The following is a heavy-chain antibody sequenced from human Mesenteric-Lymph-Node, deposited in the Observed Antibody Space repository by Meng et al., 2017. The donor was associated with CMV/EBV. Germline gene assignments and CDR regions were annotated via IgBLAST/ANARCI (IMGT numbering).Heavy chain of an antibody. CDR2: ISYDGTNK. J-gene: IGHJ6*02. CDR3: ARDGLRRYQPEYYYYGMDV. V-gene: IGHV3-30-3*01. D-gene: IGHD2-2*01. Sequence: GGSLRLSCAASGFTFNMFWIHWVRQAPGKGLEWVAVISYDGTNKYYADSVKGRFTISRDNSKNTLYLQMNSLRAEDTAVYYCARDGLRRYQPEYYYYGMDVWGQGTTVTVSS. CDR1: GFTFNMFW.